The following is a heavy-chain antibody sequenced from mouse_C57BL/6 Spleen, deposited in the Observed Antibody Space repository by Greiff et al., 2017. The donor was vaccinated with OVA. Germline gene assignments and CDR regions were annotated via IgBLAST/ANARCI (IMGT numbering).Heavy chain of an antibody. V-gene: IGHV2-6*01. Sequence: VQLQQSGPGLVAPSQSLSITCTVSGFSLTSSGVDWVRQSPGKGLEWLGVIWGVGSTNYNSALKSRLSISKDNSKSQVFLKMNSLQTDDTAMYYCARISGDDAMDYWGQGTSVTVSS. CDR1: GFSLTSSG. CDR3: ARISGDDAMDY. D-gene: IGHD3-1*01. CDR2: IWGVGST. J-gene: IGHJ4*01.